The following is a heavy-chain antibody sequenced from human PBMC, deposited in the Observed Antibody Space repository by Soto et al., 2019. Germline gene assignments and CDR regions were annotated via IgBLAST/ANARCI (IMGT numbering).Heavy chain of an antibody. V-gene: IGHV3-21*01. CDR1: GFTFSSYS. D-gene: IGHD6-13*01. CDR3: ARAIAAAGTSSYYYYYYMDV. J-gene: IGHJ6*03. CDR2: ISSSSSYI. Sequence: GGSLRLSCAASGFTFSSYSMNWVRQAPGKGLEWVSSISSSSSYIYYADSVKGRFTISRDNAKNSLYLQMNSLRAEDTAVYYCARAIAAAGTSSYYYYYYMDVWGKGTTVTVSS.